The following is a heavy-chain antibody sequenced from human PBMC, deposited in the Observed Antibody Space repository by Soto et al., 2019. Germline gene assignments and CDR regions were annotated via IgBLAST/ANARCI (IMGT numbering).Heavy chain of an antibody. J-gene: IGHJ6*02. D-gene: IGHD2-2*01. CDR2: ISDGWST. V-gene: IGHV4-59*01. Sequence: QVQLQESGPGLVKPSETLSLTCNASGGSTYTYYWSWIRLSPGKGLEWIGYISDGWSTNYNPSLSGRLSILLDTTKKQVSLKLTSVSAADTATCFCAGYWSSSICPEDHYFGLEVWGQGTTVTVSS. CDR3: AGYWSSSICPEDHYFGLEV. CDR1: GGSTYTYY.